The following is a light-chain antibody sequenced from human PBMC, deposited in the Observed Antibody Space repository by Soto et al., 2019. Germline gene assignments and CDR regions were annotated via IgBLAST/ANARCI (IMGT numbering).Light chain of an antibody. CDR3: QQYVRSPWT. V-gene: IGKV3-20*01. J-gene: IGKJ1*01. CDR1: QSVSSN. CDR2: GAS. Sequence: EIVMTQSPATLSVSPGERATLSCRASQSVSSNLAWYQQKPGQAPRLLIYGASSRATGIPDRFSGSGSGTDFTLTISRLEPEDFAVYYCQQYVRSPWTFGQGTKVDIK.